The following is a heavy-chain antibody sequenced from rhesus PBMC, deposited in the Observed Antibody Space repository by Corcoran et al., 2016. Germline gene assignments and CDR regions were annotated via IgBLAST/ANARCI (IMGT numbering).Heavy chain of an antibody. D-gene: IGHD1-1*01. CDR2: ISGSSDST. V-gene: IGHV4-165*01. CDR1: GGSFSGYY. CDR3: ARLELELSSFYFDY. J-gene: IGHJ4*01. Sequence: QVQLQESGPGLVKPSETLSLTCAVSGGSFSGYYWGWVGRPPGKGLEWIGYISGSSDSTDYNPSLKSRVTISTDTSKNQFSLKLSSVTAADTAVYYCARLELELSSFYFDYWGQGVLVTVSS.